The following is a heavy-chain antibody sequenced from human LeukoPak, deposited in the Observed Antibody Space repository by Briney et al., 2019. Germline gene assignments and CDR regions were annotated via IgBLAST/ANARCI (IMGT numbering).Heavy chain of an antibody. CDR2: ISSDASST. V-gene: IGHV3-74*01. Sequence: GGSLRLSCAASGFTFSSYWMHWVRQAPWKGLVWVSRISSDASSTSYADSVKGRFTISRDNAKNTLYLQMNSLRGEDTAVYYCARDHYGSIDYWGQGTLVTVSS. D-gene: IGHD4-17*01. CDR3: ARDHYGSIDY. J-gene: IGHJ4*02. CDR1: GFTFSSYW.